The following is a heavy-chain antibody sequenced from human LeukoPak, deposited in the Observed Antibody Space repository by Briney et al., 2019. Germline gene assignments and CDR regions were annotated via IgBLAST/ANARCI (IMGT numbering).Heavy chain of an antibody. J-gene: IGHJ4*02. Sequence: SETLSLTCTVSGGSISSYYWSWIRQPPGKGLEWIGYIYYSGSTNYNPSLKSRVTISVDTSKNQFSLKLSSVTAADTAVYYCARLVRGLTAVVDYWGQGALVTVSS. CDR1: GGSISSYY. V-gene: IGHV4-59*01. D-gene: IGHD4-23*01. CDR2: IYYSGST. CDR3: ARLVRGLTAVVDY.